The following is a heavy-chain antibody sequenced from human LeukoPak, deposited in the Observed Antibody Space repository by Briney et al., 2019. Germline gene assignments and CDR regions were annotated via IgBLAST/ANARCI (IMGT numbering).Heavy chain of an antibody. D-gene: IGHD6-19*01. CDR3: ARGTLAVALRYAFDI. V-gene: IGHV4-59*01. J-gene: IGHJ3*02. CDR1: GGSISSYY. CDR2: IYYSGST. Sequence: PSETPSLTCTVSGGSISSYYWSWIRQPPGKGLEWIGYIYYSGSTNYNPSLKSRVTISVDTSKNQFSLKLSSVTAADTAVYYCARGTLAVALRYAFDIWGQGTMVTVSS.